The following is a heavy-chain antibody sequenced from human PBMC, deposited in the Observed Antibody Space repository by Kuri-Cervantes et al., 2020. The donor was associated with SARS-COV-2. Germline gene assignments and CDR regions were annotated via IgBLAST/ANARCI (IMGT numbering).Heavy chain of an antibody. V-gene: IGHV3-21*01. D-gene: IGHD2-2*01. Sequence: GALRLSCAASGFTFSSYGMNWVRQAPGKGLEWVSSISSSSSYIYYADSVKGRFTISRDNARNSLYLQMNSLRAEDTAAYYCAGDRRDIVVVPAAMGDWFDPWGQGTLVTVSS. CDR1: GFTFSSYG. CDR3: AGDRRDIVVVPAAMGDWFDP. J-gene: IGHJ5*02. CDR2: ISSSSSYI.